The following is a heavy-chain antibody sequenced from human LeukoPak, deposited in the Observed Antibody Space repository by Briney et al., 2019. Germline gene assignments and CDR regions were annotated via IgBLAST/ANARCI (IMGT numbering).Heavy chain of an antibody. CDR1: GYTFTSYG. D-gene: IGHD6-19*01. V-gene: IGHV1-18*01. J-gene: IGHJ4*02. Sequence: ASVKVSCKASGYTFTSYGISWVRQAPGQGLEWMGWISAYNGNTNYAQKLQGRVTMTTDKSTSTAYMELSSLRSEDTAVYYCARPSSSGWYGYYFDYWGQGTLVTVSS. CDR2: ISAYNGNT. CDR3: ARPSSSGWYGYYFDY.